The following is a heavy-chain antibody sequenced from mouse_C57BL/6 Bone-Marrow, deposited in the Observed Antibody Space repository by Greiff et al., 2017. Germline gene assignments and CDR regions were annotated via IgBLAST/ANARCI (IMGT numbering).Heavy chain of an antibody. CDR2: INPNNGGT. Sequence: VQLKQSGPELVKPGASVKIPCKASGYTFTDYNMDWVKQSHGKSLEWIGDINPNNGGTIYNQKFKGKATLTVDKSSSTAYMELRSLTSEDTAVYYCARYDYDDWYFDVWGTGTTVTVSS. D-gene: IGHD2-4*01. CDR1: GYTFTDYN. V-gene: IGHV1-18*01. CDR3: ARYDYDDWYFDV. J-gene: IGHJ1*03.